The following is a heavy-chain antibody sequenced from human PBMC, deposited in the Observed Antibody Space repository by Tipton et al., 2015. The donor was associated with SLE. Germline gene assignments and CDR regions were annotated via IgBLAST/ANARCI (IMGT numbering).Heavy chain of an antibody. V-gene: IGHV4-59*12. CDR3: VRLRSKVLIDY. CDR1: GGSISLYY. Sequence: TLSLTCSVSGGSISLYYWSWIRQPPGKGLEWIGYIYHSANTNYNPSLKSRVTISVDTSKNQFSLEVRSVTAADTAVYYCVRLRSKVLIDYWGQGTLVTVSS. J-gene: IGHJ4*02. CDR2: IYHSANT. D-gene: IGHD2-8*01.